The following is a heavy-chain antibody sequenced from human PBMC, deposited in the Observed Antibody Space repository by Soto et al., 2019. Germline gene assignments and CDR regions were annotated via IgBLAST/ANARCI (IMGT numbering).Heavy chain of an antibody. CDR3: AKKSRIAAAGTVRY. CDR1: RFTFSSYA. Sequence: GGSMKLSCAACRFTFSSYAMSWVRQAPGKGLEWVSAISGSGGSTYYADSVKGRFTISRDNSKNTLYLQMNSLRAEDTAVYYCAKKSRIAAAGTVRYWGQGTLVTVSS. J-gene: IGHJ4*02. CDR2: ISGSGGST. D-gene: IGHD6-13*01. V-gene: IGHV3-23*01.